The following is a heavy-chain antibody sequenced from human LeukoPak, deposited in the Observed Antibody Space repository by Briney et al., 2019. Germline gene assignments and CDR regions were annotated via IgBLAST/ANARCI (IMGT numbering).Heavy chain of an antibody. CDR1: GYTFTSYD. V-gene: IGHV1-8*03. J-gene: IGHJ5*02. D-gene: IGHD2-2*02. CDR3: ARGYQLLYFDWFDP. CDR2: MNPNSGNT. Sequence: ASVKVSCKASGYTFTSYDINWVRQAPGQGLEWMGWMNPNSGNTGYAQKFQGRVTITRNTSISTAYMELSSLRSEDTAVYYCARGYQLLYFDWFDPWGQGTLVTVSS.